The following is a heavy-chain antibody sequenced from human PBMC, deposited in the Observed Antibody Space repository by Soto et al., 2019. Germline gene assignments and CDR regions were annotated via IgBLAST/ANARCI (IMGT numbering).Heavy chain of an antibody. Sequence: EVQLAASGGDLVQPGGSLRLSCAASGFTVSSHYMNWVRQAPGKGLEWVSLIQSCGSTFYADSVKGRFTISSDNSKNTLFRQMNSLRVEATAMYYCSGDDVYCSGGSCYGVPMAVWGRGTTVTFSS. V-gene: IGHV3-66*01. CDR3: SGDDVYCSGGSCYGVPMAV. D-gene: IGHD2-15*01. CDR1: GFTVSSHY. J-gene: IGHJ6*03. CDR2: IQSCGST.